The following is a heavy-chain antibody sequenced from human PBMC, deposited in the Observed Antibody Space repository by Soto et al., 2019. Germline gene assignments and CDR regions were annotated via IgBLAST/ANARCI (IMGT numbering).Heavy chain of an antibody. J-gene: IGHJ5*02. CDR1: GGSFSGYY. CDR3: ARGGDQRIVVVPAASNWFDP. V-gene: IGHV4-34*01. CDR2: INHSGST. Sequence: SETLSLTCAVYGGSFSGYYWSWIRQPPGKGLEWIGEINHSGSTNYNPSLKSRVTISVDTSKNQFSLKLSSVTAADTAVYYCARGGDQRIVVVPAASNWFDPWGQGTLVTVSS. D-gene: IGHD2-2*01.